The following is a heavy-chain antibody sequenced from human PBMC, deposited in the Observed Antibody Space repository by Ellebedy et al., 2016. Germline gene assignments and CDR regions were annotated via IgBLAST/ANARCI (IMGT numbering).Heavy chain of an antibody. Sequence: GESLKISCAASGFTFSSYSMNWVSQTPGKGLEWVSYISGSSSTIYYADSVKGRFTISRDNAKNSLYLQMNSLRDEDTAVYYCARVGAAPFDYWGQGTLVTVSS. J-gene: IGHJ4*02. CDR3: ARVGAAPFDY. CDR2: ISGSSSTI. CDR1: GFTFSSYS. D-gene: IGHD3-16*01. V-gene: IGHV3-48*02.